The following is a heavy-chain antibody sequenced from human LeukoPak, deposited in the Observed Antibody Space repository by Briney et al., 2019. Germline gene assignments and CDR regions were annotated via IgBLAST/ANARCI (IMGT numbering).Heavy chain of an antibody. J-gene: IGHJ5*02. CDR3: ARTRSADMIAESWFDP. V-gene: IGHV1-46*01. CDR2: INPSGGRT. D-gene: IGHD3-22*01. CDR1: GYTFTSYY. Sequence: GASGKVSCKASGYTFTSYYMHWVRQAPGQGLEWMGIINPSGGRTSYAEKFQSRISMTRDTSTSTVYMALSSLRSEDSAVYYCARTRSADMIAESWFDPWGQGTLVTVSS.